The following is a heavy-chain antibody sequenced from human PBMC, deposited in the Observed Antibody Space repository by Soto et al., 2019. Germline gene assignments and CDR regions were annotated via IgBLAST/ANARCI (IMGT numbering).Heavy chain of an antibody. Sequence: GGFLRLSCAASGFTFSNYAMHWVRQAPGKGLEWVTVISSDGNNKYYADSVKGRFTISRDNSKNTLYLQVISLRAEDTAVYYCARERRGGNSGYYLDYWGQGTLVTVSS. V-gene: IGHV3-30-3*01. J-gene: IGHJ4*02. D-gene: IGHD2-21*02. CDR1: GFTFSNYA. CDR3: ARERRGGNSGYYLDY. CDR2: ISSDGNNK.